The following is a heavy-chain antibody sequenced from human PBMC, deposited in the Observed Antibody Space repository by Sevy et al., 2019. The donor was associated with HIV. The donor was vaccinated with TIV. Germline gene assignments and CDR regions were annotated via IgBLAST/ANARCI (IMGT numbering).Heavy chain of an antibody. Sequence: GGSLRLSCAASGFTFSSYSMNWVRQAPGKGLEWISYITSSGSTIYYADSVQGRFTISRDNAKNSLFLQMNSLRAEDTAVYYCVRAAYYYDSSGPYYFDYWGQGTLVTVSS. D-gene: IGHD3-22*01. CDR2: ITSSGSTI. J-gene: IGHJ4*02. CDR3: VRAAYYYDSSGPYYFDY. V-gene: IGHV3-48*04. CDR1: GFTFSSYS.